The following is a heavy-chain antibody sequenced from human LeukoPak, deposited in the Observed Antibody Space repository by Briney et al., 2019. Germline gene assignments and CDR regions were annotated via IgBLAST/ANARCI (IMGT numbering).Heavy chain of an antibody. CDR3: ALDYYDSSGYVSFDY. J-gene: IGHJ4*02. CDR1: GYTFTSYY. V-gene: IGHV1-46*01. Sequence: GASVKVSCKVSGYTFTSYYMHWVRQAPGQGLEWMGIINPSGGSTSYAQKFQGRVTMTRDTSTSTVYMELSSLRSEDTAVYYCALDYYDSSGYVSFDYWGQGTLVTVSS. CDR2: INPSGGST. D-gene: IGHD3-22*01.